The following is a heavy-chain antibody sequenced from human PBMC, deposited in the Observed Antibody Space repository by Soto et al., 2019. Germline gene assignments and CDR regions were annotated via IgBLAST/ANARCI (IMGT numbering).Heavy chain of an antibody. D-gene: IGHD2-15*01. Sequence: EVQLLESGGGLVQPGGSLRLSCAASGFSFSSYAMSWVRQAPGKGLEWVSDISASGRSTKNADSVKGRFTISRDNSKNTLYRKITPLRADDTAVYYWARGKDPIDYWGQGTLVTVSS. CDR2: ISASGRST. CDR3: ARGKDPIDY. J-gene: IGHJ4*02. V-gene: IGHV3-23*01. CDR1: GFSFSSYA.